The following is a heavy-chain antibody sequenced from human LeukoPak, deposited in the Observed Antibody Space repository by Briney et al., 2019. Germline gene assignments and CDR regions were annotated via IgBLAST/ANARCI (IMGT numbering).Heavy chain of an antibody. CDR3: ARDLRGVPASAAY. V-gene: IGHV7-4-1*02. Sequence: GASVKVSCKTSGYTFTDYATNWVRQAPGQGLEWMGWINTNTGNPTYAQGFTGRFVFSEDTSVSTAYLQISSLKAEDTAVYYCARDLRGVPASAAYWGQGTLVTVSS. CDR1: GYTFTDYA. J-gene: IGHJ4*02. CDR2: INTNTGNP. D-gene: IGHD6-25*01.